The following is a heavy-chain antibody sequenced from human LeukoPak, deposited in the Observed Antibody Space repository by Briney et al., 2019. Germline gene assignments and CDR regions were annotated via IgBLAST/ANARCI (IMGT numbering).Heavy chain of an antibody. Sequence: GGSLRLSCAASGFTFSSYGVHWVRQAPGKGLEWVAIIWYDGNNKYYADSVKGRFTISRDNSKNTVYLQMNSLRAEDTALYYCARDYPQYSSSWYLDYWGQGTLVTVSS. J-gene: IGHJ4*02. D-gene: IGHD2-2*01. CDR3: ARDYPQYSSSWYLDY. CDR2: IWYDGNNK. CDR1: GFTFSSYG. V-gene: IGHV3-33*01.